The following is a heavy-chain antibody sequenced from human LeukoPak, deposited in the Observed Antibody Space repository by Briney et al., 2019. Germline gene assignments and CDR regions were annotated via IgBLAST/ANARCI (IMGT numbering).Heavy chain of an antibody. Sequence: SETLSLTCTVSGGSISSYYWRWIRQPPGKGLEWIGYIYYSGSTNYNPSLKSRVTISVDTSKNQFSLKLSSVTAADTAVYYCARGARGYSSDWGQGTLVTVSP. CDR2: IYYSGST. D-gene: IGHD5-18*01. CDR3: ARGARGYSSD. J-gene: IGHJ4*02. V-gene: IGHV4-59*01. CDR1: GGSISSYY.